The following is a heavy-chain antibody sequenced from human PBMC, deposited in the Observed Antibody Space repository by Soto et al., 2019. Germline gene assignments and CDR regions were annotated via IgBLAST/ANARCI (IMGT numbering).Heavy chain of an antibody. CDR1: GFTFSHYW. CDR3: ARVSFGSGTVSDH. CDR2: IKQDGGEK. J-gene: IGHJ5*02. Sequence: EVQLVESGGGLVQPGGSLRLSCAASGFTFSHYWMSWVRQVPGKGLEWVANIKQDGGEKYYVDSVNGRFTISRDNAKNSGYLQMSSLRAEDTASYYCARVSFGSGTVSDHWGQGTLVTVSS. D-gene: IGHD3-10*01. V-gene: IGHV3-7*05.